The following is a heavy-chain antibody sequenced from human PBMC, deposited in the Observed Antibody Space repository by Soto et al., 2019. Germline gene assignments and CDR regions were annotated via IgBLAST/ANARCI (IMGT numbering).Heavy chain of an antibody. CDR3: ASSPTTVNTFDY. J-gene: IGHJ4*02. D-gene: IGHD4-17*01. CDR1: GGSISSGGYY. V-gene: IGHV4-31*03. CDR2: IYYSGST. Sequence: SETLSLTCTVSGGSISSGGYYWSWIRQHPGKGLEWIGYIYYSGSTYYNPSLKSRVTISVDTSKNQFSLKLSSVTAADTAVYYCASSPTTVNTFDYWGQGTLVTVSS.